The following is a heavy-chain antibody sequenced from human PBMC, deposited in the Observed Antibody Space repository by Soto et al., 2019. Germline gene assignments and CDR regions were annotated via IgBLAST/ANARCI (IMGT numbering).Heavy chain of an antibody. D-gene: IGHD3-3*01. J-gene: IGHJ6*02. CDR3: ARQKAWTGEWLSLYALGMDV. CDR2: ISSSGSII. Sequence: QVQLVESGGGLVKPGGSLRLSCAASGFTFSDYYMSWIRQAPGKGLEWVSYISSSGSIIYYADSVKGRFTISRDNAKNSLSLQMNSLRAEDTAVYYCARQKAWTGEWLSLYALGMDVWGQGTTVTVSS. V-gene: IGHV3-11*01. CDR1: GFTFSDYY.